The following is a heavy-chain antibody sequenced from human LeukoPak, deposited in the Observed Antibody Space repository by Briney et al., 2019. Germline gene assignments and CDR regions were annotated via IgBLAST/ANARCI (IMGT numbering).Heavy chain of an antibody. D-gene: IGHD3-3*01. CDR2: IYSSGNT. V-gene: IGHV4-39*01. CDR1: GGSISTTNYY. Sequence: PSETLSLTCTVSGGSISTTNYYWGWIRQPPGRDLEWIGSIYSSGNTYYNPSLESRVTISVDTSKNQLSLKLTSATAADTSVYYCARHSGLRSPFDPRGQGTLVTVSS. J-gene: IGHJ5*02. CDR3: ARHSGLRSPFDP.